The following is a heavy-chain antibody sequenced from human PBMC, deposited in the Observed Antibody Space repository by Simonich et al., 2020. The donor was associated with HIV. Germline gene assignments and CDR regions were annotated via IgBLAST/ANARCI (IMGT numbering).Heavy chain of an antibody. CDR1: GGSFSGYS. Sequence: QVQLQQWGAGLLKPSETLSLTCAVYGGSFSGYSCSRIRQPPGKGLEWIGEINHSGITNYKSSLNSRATISGDKSKNQFSLKLSSVTAADTAIYYCARRDRELILYFDYWGQGNLVTVSS. J-gene: IGHJ4*02. D-gene: IGHD3-3*01. V-gene: IGHV4-34*01. CDR2: INHSGIT. CDR3: ARRDRELILYFDY.